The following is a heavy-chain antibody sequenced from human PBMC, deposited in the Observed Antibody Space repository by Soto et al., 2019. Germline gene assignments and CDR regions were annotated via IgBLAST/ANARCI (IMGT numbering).Heavy chain of an antibody. D-gene: IGHD2-21*01. Sequence: SETLSLTCAVSGGSFGGYYWSWIRQPPGKGLEWIGEINHSGSTNYNPSLKSRVTISVATSKNQIFLKLSFVTAAATAVYYCARRTASRPPCYYSYGMDFWGQGTTVTVSS. V-gene: IGHV4-34*01. CDR3: ARRTASRPPCYYSYGMDF. CDR1: GGSFGGYY. CDR2: INHSGST. J-gene: IGHJ6*02.